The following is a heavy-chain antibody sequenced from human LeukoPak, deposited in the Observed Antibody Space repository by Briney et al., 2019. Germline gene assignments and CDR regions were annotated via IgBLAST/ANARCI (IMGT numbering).Heavy chain of an antibody. CDR1: GGSISSSDYY. D-gene: IGHD2-21*02. CDR2: IYYSGST. CDR3: ARAVRQLYCGGDCYSPMLGA. J-gene: IGHJ5*02. Sequence: SQTLSLTCTVSGGSISSSDYYWSWIRQPPGKGLEWIGYIYYSGSTYYNPSLKSRVTISVDTSKNQFSLKLSSVTAADTAVYYCARAVRQLYCGGDCYSPMLGAWGQGTLVTVSS. V-gene: IGHV4-30-4*01.